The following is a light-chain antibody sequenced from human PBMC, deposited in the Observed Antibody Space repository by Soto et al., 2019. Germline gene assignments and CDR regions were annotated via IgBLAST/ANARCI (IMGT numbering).Light chain of an antibody. CDR2: GAS. Sequence: EIVLTQSPVTLSVSPGERATLSCRAGQSVYSNLAWHQQKPGQAPRLLIYGASPRATGIPARLSGSGCGTEVTLPLRSQEPEDFAVGHCLHYNERPRTFGEGHKV. V-gene: IGKV3-15*01. J-gene: IGKJ1*01. CDR3: LHYNERPRT. CDR1: QSVYSN.